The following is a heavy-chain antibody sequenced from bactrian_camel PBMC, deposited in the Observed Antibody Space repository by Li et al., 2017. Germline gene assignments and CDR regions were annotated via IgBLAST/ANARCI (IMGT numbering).Heavy chain of an antibody. V-gene: IGHV3S53*01. CDR3: ATALYGGTDFGY. Sequence: VQLVESGGGSVQPGGSLRLSCTASGYSYSLPCMAWFRQVPGKEREGVASFDSDGSTNYADSVKGRFTISRDNAKNTVALQMNNLKSEDTALYYCATALYGGTDFGYWGQGTQVTVS. CDR2: FDSDGST. D-gene: IGHD5*01. CDR1: GYSYSLPC. J-gene: IGHJ6*01.